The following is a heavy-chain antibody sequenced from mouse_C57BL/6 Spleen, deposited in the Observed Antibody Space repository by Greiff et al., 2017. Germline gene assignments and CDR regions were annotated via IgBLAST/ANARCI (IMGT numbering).Heavy chain of an antibody. J-gene: IGHJ3*01. CDR2: IYPRDGST. V-gene: IGHV1-78*01. CDR1: GYTFTDHT. CDR3: ANYYGRAAWFAY. Sequence: VQRVESDAELVKPGASVKISCKVSGYTFTDHTIHWMKQRPEQGLEWIGYIYPRDGSTKYNEKFKGKATLTADKSSSTAYMQLNSLTSEDSAVYFCANYYGRAAWFAYWGQGTLVTVSA. D-gene: IGHD1-1*01.